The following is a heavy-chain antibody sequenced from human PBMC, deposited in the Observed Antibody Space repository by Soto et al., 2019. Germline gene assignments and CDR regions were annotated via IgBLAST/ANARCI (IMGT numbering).Heavy chain of an antibody. D-gene: IGHD1-7*01. CDR2: IYSGGST. Sequence: GGSLSLSCAASRFTVSSNYMSWVRQAPGKGLEWVSVIYSGGSTYYADSVKGRFTISRDNSKNTVYLQMNSLRAEDTAVYYCARDRFSGGTTGSYYNYGMDVWGQGTTVTVSS. CDR3: ARDRFSGGTTGSYYNYGMDV. J-gene: IGHJ6*02. CDR1: RFTVSSNY. V-gene: IGHV3-53*01.